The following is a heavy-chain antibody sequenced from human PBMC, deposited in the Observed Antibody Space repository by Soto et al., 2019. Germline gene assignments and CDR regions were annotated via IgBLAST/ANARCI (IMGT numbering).Heavy chain of an antibody. CDR3: ARVLYYGMDV. V-gene: IGHV2-26*01. J-gene: IGHJ6*02. CDR1: GFSLSNPRMS. Sequence: QVTLKESGPVLVQPTETLTLTCTFSGFSLSNPRMSVSWIRQPPGKALEWLAPIHSSDEKSYSASLKSRLTISKETSKRQVVLTMTNMDPVDTATYYCARVLYYGMDVWGQGTTVTVSS. CDR2: IHSSDEK.